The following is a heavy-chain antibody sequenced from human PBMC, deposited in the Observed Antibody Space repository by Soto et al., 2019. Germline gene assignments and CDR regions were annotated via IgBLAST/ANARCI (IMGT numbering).Heavy chain of an antibody. CDR1: GDSVSSNSAA. D-gene: IGHD3-9*01. J-gene: IGHJ6*02. CDR2: TYYRSKWYN. Sequence: KQSQTLSLTCAISGDSVSSNSAAWNWIRQSPSRGLEWLGRTYYRSKWYNDYAVSVKSRITINPDTSKSQFSLQLNSVTPEDTAVYYCARDRKMDYDILTGSYYYYYGMDVWGQGTTVTVSS. V-gene: IGHV6-1*01. CDR3: ARDRKMDYDILTGSYYYYYGMDV.